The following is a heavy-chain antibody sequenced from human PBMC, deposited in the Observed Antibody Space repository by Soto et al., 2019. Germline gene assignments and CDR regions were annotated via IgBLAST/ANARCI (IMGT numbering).Heavy chain of an antibody. Sequence: ASVKVSCKASGYTFTGYYMHWVRQAPGQGLEWMGWINPNSGGTNYAQKFQGRVTMTRDTSISTAYMELSRLRSDDTAVYYCARDRVAAAVGYYYYGMDVWGQGTTVTVSS. J-gene: IGHJ6*02. V-gene: IGHV1-2*02. D-gene: IGHD6-13*01. CDR1: GYTFTGYY. CDR2: INPNSGGT. CDR3: ARDRVAAAVGYYYYGMDV.